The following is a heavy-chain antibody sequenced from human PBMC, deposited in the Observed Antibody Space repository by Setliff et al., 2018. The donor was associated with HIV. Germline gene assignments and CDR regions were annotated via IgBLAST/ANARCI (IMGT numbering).Heavy chain of an antibody. CDR3: ARSPPGIAVAGLLDY. D-gene: IGHD6-19*01. CDR2: IYHSGST. Sequence: SETLSLTCTVSGYSISSGYYWGWIRQPPGKGLEWIGSIYHSGSTYYNPSLKSRVTISVDTSKNQFSLKLSSVTAADTAVYYCARSPPGIAVAGLLDYWGQGTLVTSPQ. V-gene: IGHV4-38-2*02. J-gene: IGHJ4*02. CDR1: GYSISSGYY.